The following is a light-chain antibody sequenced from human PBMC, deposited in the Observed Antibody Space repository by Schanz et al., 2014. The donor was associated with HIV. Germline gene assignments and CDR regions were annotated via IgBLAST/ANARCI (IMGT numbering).Light chain of an antibody. CDR3: AAWDDSLNGVV. J-gene: IGLJ3*02. CDR2: NDD. CDR1: DSNLGSNT. Sequence: QSVLTQAPSASGTPGQRVTISCSGTDSNLGSNTVNWYQQLPGTAPKVLIYNDDYRPSGVPDRFSGSKSGTSASLAISGLQSEDEADYYCAAWDDSLNGVVFGGGTKLTVL. V-gene: IGLV1-44*01.